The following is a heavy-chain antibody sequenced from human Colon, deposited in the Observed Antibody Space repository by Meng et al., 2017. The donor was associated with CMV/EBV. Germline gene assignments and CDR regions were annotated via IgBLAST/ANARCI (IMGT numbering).Heavy chain of an antibody. Sequence: GGSLRLSCAASGFTVSGSYMNWVRQAPGKGLEWVANIKLDGSEQYYADSVKGRFTISRDNAYSSLYLQMNRLTAEDTALYYCARTLVATPGSYWGQGTLVTVSS. V-gene: IGHV3-7*01. CDR2: IKLDGSEQ. J-gene: IGHJ4*02. CDR3: ARTLVATPGSY. D-gene: IGHD6-13*01. CDR1: GFTVSGSY.